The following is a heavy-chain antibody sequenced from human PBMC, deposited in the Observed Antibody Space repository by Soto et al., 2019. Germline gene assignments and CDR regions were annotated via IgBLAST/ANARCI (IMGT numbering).Heavy chain of an antibody. Sequence: GGSLRLSCAASGFIFSDYAMSWVRQAPGKGLQWVSTISSGGDTTHYAVSVMGRFTISRDNSKSTMYLQMNSLRAEDTAVYYCAKDPSTGYADYWGQGTLVTVSS. V-gene: IGHV3-23*01. CDR2: ISSGGDTT. CDR1: GFIFSDYA. CDR3: AKDPSTGYADY. D-gene: IGHD3-9*01. J-gene: IGHJ4*02.